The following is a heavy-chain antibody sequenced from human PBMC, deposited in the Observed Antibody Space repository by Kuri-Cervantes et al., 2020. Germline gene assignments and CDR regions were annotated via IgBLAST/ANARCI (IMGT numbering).Heavy chain of an antibody. CDR1: GFTFSSYA. Sequence: GESLKISCAASGFTFSSYAMSWVRQAPGKGLEWVSAISGSGGSTYYADSVKGRFTISRDNSKNTLYLQMNSLRAEDTAVYYCARDGLRLVIVYYFDYWGQGTLVTVSS. D-gene: IGHD3-9*01. J-gene: IGHJ4*02. CDR2: ISGSGGST. V-gene: IGHV3-23*01. CDR3: ARDGLRLVIVYYFDY.